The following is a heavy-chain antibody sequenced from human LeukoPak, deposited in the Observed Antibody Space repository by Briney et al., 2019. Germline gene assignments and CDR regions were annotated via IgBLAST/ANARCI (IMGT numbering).Heavy chain of an antibody. CDR3: AKVTSAGSCYQSDY. CDR2: ISDRGGTT. D-gene: IGHD2-15*01. V-gene: IGHV3-23*01. CDR1: GFTFRSYD. J-gene: IGHJ4*02. Sequence: GGSLRLSCAAAGFTFRSYDMSWVRQAPGKGLEWVSGISDRGGTTYYADSVEGRFTISRDNSKNTLYLQMNNLGAEDTAVYYCAKVTSAGSCYQSDYWGQGTLVTVSS.